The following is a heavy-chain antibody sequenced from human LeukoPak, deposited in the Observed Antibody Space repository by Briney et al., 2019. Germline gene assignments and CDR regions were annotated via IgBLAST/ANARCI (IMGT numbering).Heavy chain of an antibody. CDR3: AREDIVVVPAAIRHYYYYYMDV. CDR1: GYTFTSYG. Sequence: ASVKVSCKASGYTFTSYGISWVRQAPGQGLEWMGWISAYKGNTNYAQKLQGRVTMTTDTSTSTAYMELRSLRSDDTAVYYCAREDIVVVPAAIRHYYYYYMDVWGKGTTVTVSS. D-gene: IGHD2-2*01. V-gene: IGHV1-18*01. CDR2: ISAYKGNT. J-gene: IGHJ6*03.